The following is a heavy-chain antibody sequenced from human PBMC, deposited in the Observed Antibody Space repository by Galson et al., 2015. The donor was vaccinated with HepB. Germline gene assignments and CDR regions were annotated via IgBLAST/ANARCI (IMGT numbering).Heavy chain of an antibody. D-gene: IGHD3-22*01. CDR2: IKSTTDGGAT. CDR3: WVVVCQQVPRIDY. CDR1: GFTFSNAY. J-gene: IGHJ4*02. Sequence: SLRLSCAASGFTFSNAYMIWVRQAPGKGLEWVGLIKSTTDGGATDYAAPVKGRFTISRDDSTSTLFLQMNNLKTEDSAVYYCWVVVCQQVPRIDYWGQGTLVTVSS. V-gene: IGHV3-15*01.